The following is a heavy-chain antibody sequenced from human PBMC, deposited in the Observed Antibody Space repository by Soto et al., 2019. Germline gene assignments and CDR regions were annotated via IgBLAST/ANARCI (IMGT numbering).Heavy chain of an antibody. D-gene: IGHD3-3*01. V-gene: IGHV3-23*01. CDR1: GFTFSSYA. Sequence: GGSLRLSCAASGFTFSSYAMSWVRQAPGKGLEWVSAISGSGGSTYYADSVKGRFTISRDNSKNTLYLQMNSLRAEDTAVYYCAKRYDFWSGYYESVWFDPWGQGTLVTVSS. CDR2: ISGSGGST. CDR3: AKRYDFWSGYYESVWFDP. J-gene: IGHJ5*02.